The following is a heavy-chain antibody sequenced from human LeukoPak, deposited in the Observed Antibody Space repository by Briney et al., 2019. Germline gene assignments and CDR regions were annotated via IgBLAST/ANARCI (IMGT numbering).Heavy chain of an antibody. CDR1: GFTFSRYW. CDR2: IKQDGSEK. J-gene: IGHJ5*02. Sequence: PGGSLRLFCAASGFTFSRYWMSWVRQAPGKGLEWVANIKQDGSEKYYVDSVKGRFTISRDNAKNSLYLQMNSLRAEDTAVYYCASDLSDYASVPWGQGTLVTVSS. CDR3: ASDLSDYASVP. D-gene: IGHD4-17*01. V-gene: IGHV3-7*01.